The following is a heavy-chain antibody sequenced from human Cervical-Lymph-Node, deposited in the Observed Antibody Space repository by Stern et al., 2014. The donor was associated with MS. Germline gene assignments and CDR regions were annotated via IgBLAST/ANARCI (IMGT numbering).Heavy chain of an antibody. V-gene: IGHV1-18*01. J-gene: IGHJ6*02. CDR1: GSTFPTYG. Sequence: QMQLVESGPEVKKPGASVKVSCKAYGSTFPTYGIYWVRQDPGQGLAWMGWIRDYNGDTNSAQKFQGRVTMTKDTSTNTAYMELRSLTSDDTAVYYCAQSLAYYGMDVWGQGTTVTVSS. CDR2: IRDYNGDT. D-gene: IGHD2-21*01. CDR3: AQSLAYYGMDV.